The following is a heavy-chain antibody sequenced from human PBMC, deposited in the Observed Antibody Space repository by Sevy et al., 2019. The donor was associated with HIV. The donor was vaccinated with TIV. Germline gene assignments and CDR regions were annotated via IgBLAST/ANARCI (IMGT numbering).Heavy chain of an antibody. Sequence: GGSLRLSCAASGFTFNTYAMHWVRQAPGKGLEWVAVISYDGSNTYYADSVKGRFTISRDSSKNTPYLQMNSLRAEDTAVYFCARDGGYDSRGYDLSNYWGQGTLVTVSS. J-gene: IGHJ4*02. CDR3: ARDGGYDSRGYDLSNY. CDR1: GFTFNTYA. D-gene: IGHD3-22*01. CDR2: ISYDGSNT. V-gene: IGHV3-30-3*01.